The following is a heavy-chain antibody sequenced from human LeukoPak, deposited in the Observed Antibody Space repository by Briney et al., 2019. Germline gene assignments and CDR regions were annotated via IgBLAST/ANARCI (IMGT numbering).Heavy chain of an antibody. CDR2: IKQDGNEK. CDR3: VREWRQQLALEY. J-gene: IGHJ4*02. Sequence: GGSLGLSCAASGFTFSSYWMSWVRQAPGKGLEWVANIKQDGNEKYYVDSVKGRFTISRDNAKNSLYLQMNSLRAEDTAVYYCVREWRQQLALEYWGQGTLVTVSS. D-gene: IGHD6-13*01. CDR1: GFTFSSYW. V-gene: IGHV3-7*05.